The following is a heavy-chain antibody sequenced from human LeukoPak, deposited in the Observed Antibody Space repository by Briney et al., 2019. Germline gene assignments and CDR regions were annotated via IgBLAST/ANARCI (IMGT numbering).Heavy chain of an antibody. CDR1: GFTFSSYW. D-gene: IGHD1-26*01. Sequence: PGGSLRLSCAASGFTFSSYWMSWVRQAPGKGLEWVANIKQDGSEKYYVDSVKGRFTVSRDNAKNSLYLQMNSLRPEDMALYYYAKGNSGSYSQDWFDPWGQGTLVTVSS. J-gene: IGHJ5*02. CDR3: AKGNSGSYSQDWFDP. CDR2: IKQDGSEK. V-gene: IGHV3-7*03.